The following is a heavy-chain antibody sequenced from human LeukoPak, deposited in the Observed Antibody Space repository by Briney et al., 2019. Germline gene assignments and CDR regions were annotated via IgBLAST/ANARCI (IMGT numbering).Heavy chain of an antibody. V-gene: IGHV3-23*01. Sequence: GGSLRLSCAASGFTFSTFAMSWVRQPPGKGLEWVSSIFPSGGEIHYADSVKGRFTISRDNSKNMLYLQMNSLRAEDTAVYYCAKDGSGSYWQLYFDHWGPGNLVTVSS. J-gene: IGHJ4*02. CDR3: AKDGSGSYWQLYFDH. CDR1: GFTFSTFA. CDR2: IFPSGGEI. D-gene: IGHD3-10*01.